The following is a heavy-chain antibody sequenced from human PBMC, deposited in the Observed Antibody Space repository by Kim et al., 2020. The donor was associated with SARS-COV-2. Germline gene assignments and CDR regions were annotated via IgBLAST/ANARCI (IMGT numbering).Heavy chain of an antibody. J-gene: IGHJ5*02. D-gene: IGHD2-2*01. Sequence: ASVKVSCKASGYTFTSYYMHWVRQAPGQGLEWMGIINPSGGSTSYAQKFQGRVTMTRDTSTSTVYMELSSLRSEDTAVYYCARSRAPIVPAARCWFDPWGQGTLVTVSS. CDR3: ARSRAPIVPAARCWFDP. CDR1: GYTFTSYY. V-gene: IGHV1-46*01. CDR2: INPSGGST.